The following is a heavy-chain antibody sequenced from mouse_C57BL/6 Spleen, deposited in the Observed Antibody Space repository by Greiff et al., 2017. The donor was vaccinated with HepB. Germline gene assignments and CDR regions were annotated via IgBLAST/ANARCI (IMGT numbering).Heavy chain of an antibody. V-gene: IGHV5-17*01. CDR3: ARNGNFHYAMDY. D-gene: IGHD2-1*01. CDR2: ISSGSSTI. Sequence: EVKLVESGGGLVKPGGSLKLSCAASGFTFSDYGMHWVRQAPEKGLEWVAYISSGSSTIYYADTVKGRFTISRDNAKNTLFMQMTSLRSEDTAMYYCARNGNFHYAMDYWGQGTSVTVSS. CDR1: GFTFSDYG. J-gene: IGHJ4*01.